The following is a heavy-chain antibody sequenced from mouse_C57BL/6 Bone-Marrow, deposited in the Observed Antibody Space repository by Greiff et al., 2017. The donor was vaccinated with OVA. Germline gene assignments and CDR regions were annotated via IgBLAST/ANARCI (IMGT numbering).Heavy chain of an antibody. CDR2: INYDGSST. CDR1: GFTFSDYY. J-gene: IGHJ1*03. V-gene: IGHV5-16*01. Sequence: EVKLMESEGGLVQPGSSMKLSCTASGFTFSDYYMAWVRQVPEKGLEWVANINYDGSSTYYLDSLKSRFIISRDNAKNILYLQMSSLKSEDTATYYCARRITSVVARNWYFDVWGTGTTVTVSS. CDR3: ARRITSVVARNWYFDV. D-gene: IGHD1-1*01.